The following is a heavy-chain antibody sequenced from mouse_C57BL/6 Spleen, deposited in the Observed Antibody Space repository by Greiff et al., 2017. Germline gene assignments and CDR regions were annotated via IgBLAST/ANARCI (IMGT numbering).Heavy chain of an antibody. V-gene: IGHV2-5*01. CDR2: IWRGGST. CDR1: GFSLTSYG. J-gene: IGHJ4*01. Sequence: QVQLQQSGPGLVQPSQSLSITCTVSGFSLTSYGVHWVRQSPGKGLEWLGVIWRGGSTDYNAAFMSRLSITKDNSTSQVFFKMNSLQADDTAIYYCAKGDSIYYYGSSLYYYAMDYWGQGTSVTVSS. CDR3: AKGDSIYYYGSSLYYYAMDY. D-gene: IGHD1-1*01.